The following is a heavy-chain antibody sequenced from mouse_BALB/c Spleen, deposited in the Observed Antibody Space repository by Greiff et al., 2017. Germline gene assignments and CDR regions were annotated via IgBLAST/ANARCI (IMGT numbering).Heavy chain of an antibody. CDR1: GFTFSDYY. CDR2: ISDGGSYT. J-gene: IGHJ1*01. CDR3: ARDYGSSYWYFDV. Sequence: EVQGVESGGGLVKPGGSLKLSCAASGFTFSDYYMYWVRQTPEKRLEWVATISDGGSYTYYPDSVKGRFTISRDNAKNNLYLQMSSLKSEDTAMYYCARDYGSSYWYFDVWGAGTTVTVSS. D-gene: IGHD1-1*01. V-gene: IGHV5-4*02.